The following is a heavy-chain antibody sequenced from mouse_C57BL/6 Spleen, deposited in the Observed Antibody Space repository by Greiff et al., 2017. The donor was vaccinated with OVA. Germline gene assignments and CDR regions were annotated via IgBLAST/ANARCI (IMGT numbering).Heavy chain of an antibody. CDR1: GYTFTDYY. V-gene: IGHV1-26*01. CDR3: ARGNPWFAY. J-gene: IGHJ3*01. CDR2: INPNNGGT. Sequence: EVQLQQSGPELVKPGASVKISCKASGYTFTDYYMNWVKQSHGKSLEWIGDINPNNGGTSYNQKFKGKATLTVDKSSSTAYMELRSLTSEDSAVYYCARGNPWFAYWGQGTLVTVSA.